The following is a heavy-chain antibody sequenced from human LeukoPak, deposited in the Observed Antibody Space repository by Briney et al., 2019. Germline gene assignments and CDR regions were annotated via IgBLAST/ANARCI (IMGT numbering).Heavy chain of an antibody. D-gene: IGHD6-19*01. CDR1: GFTFSNYG. CDR2: ISYDGGNK. J-gene: IGHJ6*02. CDR3: AKEAVAYYYHYGMDV. Sequence: GGSLLLSCAASGFTFSNYGLHWGRPAPGKGLEWVAVISYDGGNKYYSDSVKGRFTISRNNSKNTLYLQMNSLRAEDTAVYYCAKEAVAYYYHYGMDVWGQGTTVTVSS. V-gene: IGHV3-30*18.